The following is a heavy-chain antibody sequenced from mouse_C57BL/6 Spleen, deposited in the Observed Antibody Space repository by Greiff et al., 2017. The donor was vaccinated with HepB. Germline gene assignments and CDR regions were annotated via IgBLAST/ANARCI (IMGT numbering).Heavy chain of an antibody. Sequence: QVQLKQPGAELVRPGSSVKLSCKASGYTFTSYWMDWVKQRPGQGLEWIGNIYPSDSETHYNQKFKDKATLTVDKSSSTAYMQLSSLTSEDSAVYYCARSTMITFDYWGQGTTLTVSS. CDR2: IYPSDSET. V-gene: IGHV1-61*01. CDR1: GYTFTSYW. CDR3: ARSTMITFDY. J-gene: IGHJ2*01. D-gene: IGHD2-4*01.